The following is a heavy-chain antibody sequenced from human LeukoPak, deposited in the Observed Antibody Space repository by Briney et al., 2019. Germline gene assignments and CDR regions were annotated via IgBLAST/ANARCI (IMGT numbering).Heavy chain of an antibody. CDR2: ENTDGGNT. Sequence: GASLRLSCAASGFTFSSYRMHWVRQAPGKGLVWVSLENTDGGNTSNADSVKGRFTISRDNAKNTLYLLMNSLRAEDTAVYYCARDEGTYGMDVWGQGTTVTVSS. J-gene: IGHJ6*02. CDR3: ARDEGTYGMDV. D-gene: IGHD1-7*01. V-gene: IGHV3-74*01. CDR1: GFTFSSYR.